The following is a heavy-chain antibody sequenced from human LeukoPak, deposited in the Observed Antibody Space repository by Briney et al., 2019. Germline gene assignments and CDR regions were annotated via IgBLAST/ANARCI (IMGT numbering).Heavy chain of an antibody. V-gene: IGHV6-1*01. CDR1: GDSVSSNSAA. J-gene: IGHJ3*02. CDR2: TYYRSKWYN. Sequence: SQTLSLTCAISGDSVSSNSAAWNWIRQSPSRGREWLGRTYYRSKWYNDYAISVRSRITITPDTSKNQFSLQLKSVTPEDTAMYYCASHRSDYGDYLAAFDIWGQGTMVTVSS. D-gene: IGHD4-17*01. CDR3: ASHRSDYGDYLAAFDI.